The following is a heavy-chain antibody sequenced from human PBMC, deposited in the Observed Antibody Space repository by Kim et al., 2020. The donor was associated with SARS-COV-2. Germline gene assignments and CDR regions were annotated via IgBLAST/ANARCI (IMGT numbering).Heavy chain of an antibody. CDR2: IYYSGST. CDR1: GGSISSGGYY. V-gene: IGHV4-31*03. CDR3: AREQGYCSSTSCHQTIDY. J-gene: IGHJ4*02. Sequence: SLTCTVSGGSISSGGYYWSWIRQHPGKGLEWIGYIYYSGSTYYNPSLKSRVTISVDTSKNQFSLKLSSVTAADTAVYYCAREQGYCSSTSCHQTIDYWGQGTLVTVSS. D-gene: IGHD2-2*01.